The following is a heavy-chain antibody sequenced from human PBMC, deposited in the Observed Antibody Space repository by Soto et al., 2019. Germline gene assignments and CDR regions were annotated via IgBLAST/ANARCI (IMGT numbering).Heavy chain of an antibody. CDR2: IIPLYGTV. CDR1: GGTFNSYG. J-gene: IGHJ5*02. D-gene: IGHD3-10*01. Sequence: QAHLAQSGAEVKKPGSSVTVSCKASGGTFNSYGISWVRQAPGQGLDWMGVIIPLYGTVNYAQKFQGRVSITADKPTSTASMDLHSLRSDATAVYYCARVLMIRGVIPIHFGPWGEGAQVSVSS. V-gene: IGHV1-69*06. CDR3: ARVLMIRGVIPIHFGP.